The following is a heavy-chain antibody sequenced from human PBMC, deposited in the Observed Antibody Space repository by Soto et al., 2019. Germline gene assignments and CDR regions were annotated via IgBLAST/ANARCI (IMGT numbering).Heavy chain of an antibody. Sequence: QVQLVESGGGVVQPGRSLRLSCAASGFTFSSYGMHWVRQAPGKGLEWVAVISYDGSNKYYADSVKGRFTISRDNSKNTLYLQMNSLRAEDTAVYYCAKDPRVSWYDPGGWFDPWGQGTLVTVSS. CDR2: ISYDGSNK. CDR3: AKDPRVSWYDPGGWFDP. D-gene: IGHD6-13*01. CDR1: GFTFSSYG. V-gene: IGHV3-30*18. J-gene: IGHJ5*02.